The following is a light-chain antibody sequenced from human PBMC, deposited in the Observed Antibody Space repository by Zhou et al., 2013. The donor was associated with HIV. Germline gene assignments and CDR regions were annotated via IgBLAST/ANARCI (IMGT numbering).Light chain of an antibody. V-gene: IGKV2-28*01. CDR2: LGS. CDR3: MQALQTTWT. Sequence: IVMTQSPLSLPVTPGEPASISCRSSQSLLHSNGYNYLDWYLQKPGQSPQLLIYLGSNRASGVPDRFSGSGSGTYFTLKISRVEAEDVGVYYCMQALQTTWTLAKGPRWKSN. J-gene: IGKJ1*01. CDR1: QSLLHSNGYNY.